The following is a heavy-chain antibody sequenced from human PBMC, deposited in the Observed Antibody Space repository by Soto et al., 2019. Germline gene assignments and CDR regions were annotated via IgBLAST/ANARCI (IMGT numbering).Heavy chain of an antibody. J-gene: IGHJ4*02. Sequence: PGGSLRLSCAASGFTVRSYYMNWVRQAPGRGLEWVSIIYSGGNTYYADSVRGRFTISRDNSKNTLYLQMNSLGAEDTAVYYCAHSSGPYYFDYWGQGTLVTVSS. CDR3: AHSSGPYYFDY. CDR1: GFTVRSYY. D-gene: IGHD3-22*01. V-gene: IGHV3-53*01. CDR2: IYSGGNT.